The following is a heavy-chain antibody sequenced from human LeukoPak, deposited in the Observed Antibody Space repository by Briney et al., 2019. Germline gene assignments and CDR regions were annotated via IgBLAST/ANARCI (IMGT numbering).Heavy chain of an antibody. D-gene: IGHD2-2*01. Sequence: GGSLRLSCAASGFTFNNYIMNWVRQAPGKGLEWVSYISSSSKTICYADSVKGRFTISRDNAKNSLYLQMNSLRAEDTAVYYCATCSSISCSRGNWFDPWGQGTLVTVSS. V-gene: IGHV3-48*01. J-gene: IGHJ5*02. CDR3: ATCSSISCSRGNWFDP. CDR2: ISSSSKTI. CDR1: GFTFNNYI.